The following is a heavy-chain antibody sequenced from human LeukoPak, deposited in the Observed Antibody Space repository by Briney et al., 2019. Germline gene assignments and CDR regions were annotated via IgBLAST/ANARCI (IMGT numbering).Heavy chain of an antibody. J-gene: IGHJ4*02. D-gene: IGHD3-10*01. Sequence: GGSLRLSCAASGFTFSSYAMHWVRQAPGKGLEWVAVISYDGSNKYYADSVKGRFTISRDNAKNSLYLQMNSLRAEDTAMYYCVRDLFADWGQGTLVTVSS. CDR2: ISYDGSNK. V-gene: IGHV3-30*04. CDR1: GFTFSSYA. CDR3: VRDLFAD.